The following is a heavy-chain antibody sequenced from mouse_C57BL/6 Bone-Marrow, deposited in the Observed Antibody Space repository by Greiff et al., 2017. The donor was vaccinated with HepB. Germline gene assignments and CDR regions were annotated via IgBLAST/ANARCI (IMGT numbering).Heavy chain of an antibody. CDR1: GYTFTSYW. V-gene: IGHV1-64*01. J-gene: IGHJ2*01. D-gene: IGHD3-3*01. Sequence: QVQLQQPGAELVKPGASVKLSCKASGYTFTSYWMHWVKQRPGQGLEWIGMIHPNSGSTNYNEKFKSKATLTVDKSSSTAYMQLGSLTSEASAVYYCARRASYYFDYWGQGTTLTVSS. CDR3: ARRASYYFDY. CDR2: IHPNSGST.